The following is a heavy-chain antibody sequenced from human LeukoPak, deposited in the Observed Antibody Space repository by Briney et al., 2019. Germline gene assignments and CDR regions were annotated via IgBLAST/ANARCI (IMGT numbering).Heavy chain of an antibody. CDR3: ARDSRIGRTFPGY. Sequence: ASVKVSCKASGYTFTGYYMHWVRQAPGQGLEWMGWINPNSGGTNYAQKFQGRVTMTRDTSISTAYMKLSRLRSDDTAVYYCARDSRIGRTFPGYWGQGTLVTVSS. V-gene: IGHV1-2*02. CDR2: INPNSGGT. D-gene: IGHD2/OR15-2a*01. CDR1: GYTFTGYY. J-gene: IGHJ4*02.